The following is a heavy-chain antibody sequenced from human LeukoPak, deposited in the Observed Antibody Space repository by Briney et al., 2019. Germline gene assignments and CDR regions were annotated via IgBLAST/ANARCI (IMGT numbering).Heavy chain of an antibody. V-gene: IGHV4-59*01. CDR1: GGSISSYY. Sequence: SETLSLTCTVSGGSISSYYWSWIRQPPGKGLEWVGYIYYSGSTNYNPSLKSRVTISVDTSKNQFSLKLSSVTAADTAVYYCARDRGYYDSSGYFDYWGQGTLVTVSS. CDR3: ARDRGYYDSSGYFDY. D-gene: IGHD3-22*01. CDR2: IYYSGST. J-gene: IGHJ4*02.